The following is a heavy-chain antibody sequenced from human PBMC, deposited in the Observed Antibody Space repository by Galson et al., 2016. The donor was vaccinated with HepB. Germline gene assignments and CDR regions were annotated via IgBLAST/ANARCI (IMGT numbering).Heavy chain of an antibody. D-gene: IGHD5-24*01. J-gene: IGHJ4*02. Sequence: SLRLSCAASGFNVSDQYIDWVRLAAGKGLEWVGRVSDRANSYGTQYAASVRGRFTISRDESNNSLYLQMNSLKTEDTAGYYCARLRWTGEYYSDYWGQGALVVVSS. CDR1: GFNVSDQY. CDR2: VSDRANSYGT. CDR3: ARLRWTGEYYSDY. V-gene: IGHV3-72*01.